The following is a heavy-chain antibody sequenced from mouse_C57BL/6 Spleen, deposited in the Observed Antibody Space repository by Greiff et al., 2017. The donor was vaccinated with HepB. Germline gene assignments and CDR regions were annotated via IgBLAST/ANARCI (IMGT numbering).Heavy chain of an antibody. CDR1: GYTFTSYW. CDR3: ARYGYDYAWFAY. V-gene: IGHV1-55*01. Sequence: QVQLQQPGAELVKPGASVKMSCKASGYTFTSYWITWVKQRPGQGLEWIGDIYPGSGSTNYNEKFKSKATLTVDTSSSTAYMQLSSLTSEDSAVYYCARYGYDYAWFAYWGQGTLVTVSA. CDR2: IYPGSGST. D-gene: IGHD2-4*01. J-gene: IGHJ3*01.